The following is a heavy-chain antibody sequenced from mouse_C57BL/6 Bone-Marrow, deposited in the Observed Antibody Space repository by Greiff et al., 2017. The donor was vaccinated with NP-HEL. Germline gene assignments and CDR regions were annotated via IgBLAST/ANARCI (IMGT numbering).Heavy chain of an antibody. V-gene: IGHV14-4*01. J-gene: IGHJ2*01. CDR3: TTGRYYFDY. CDR2: IDPENGDT. CDR1: GFNIKDDY. Sequence: VQLQQSGAELVRPGASVKLSRTASGFNIKDDYMHWVKQRPEQGLEWIGWIDPENGDTEYASKFQGKATITADTSSNTAYLQLSSLTSEDTAVYYCTTGRYYFDYWGQGTTLTVSS.